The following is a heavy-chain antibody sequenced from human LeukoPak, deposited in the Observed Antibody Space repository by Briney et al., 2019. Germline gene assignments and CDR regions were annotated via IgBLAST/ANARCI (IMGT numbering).Heavy chain of an antibody. CDR2: IRGSGGST. V-gene: IGHV3-23*01. Sequence: PGGSLRLSCTASGFTFSNYVMSWVRQAPGKGLEWVSAIRGSGGSTYYADSVKGRFSISRDDSKNTLYLQMNSPRAEDTAVYYCARDSTGYPNWFDSWGQGTLVTVSS. D-gene: IGHD3-22*01. CDR3: ARDSTGYPNWFDS. J-gene: IGHJ5*01. CDR1: GFTFSNYV.